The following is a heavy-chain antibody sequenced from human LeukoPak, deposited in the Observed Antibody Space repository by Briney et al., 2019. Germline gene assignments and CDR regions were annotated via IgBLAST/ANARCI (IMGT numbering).Heavy chain of an antibody. CDR2: IEQDGSEK. D-gene: IGHD6-6*01. J-gene: IGHJ4*02. V-gene: IGHV3-7*03. CDR3: ASAGGDSRSPLPFYY. CDR1: GFTFGSYW. Sequence: GGSLRLSCAASGFTFGSYWMSWVRQAPGKGLEWVANIEQDGSEKYYVDSVKGRFTISRNNAENSLSLQMNSLRVEDTAVYYCASAGGDSRSPLPFYYWGQGTLVTVSS.